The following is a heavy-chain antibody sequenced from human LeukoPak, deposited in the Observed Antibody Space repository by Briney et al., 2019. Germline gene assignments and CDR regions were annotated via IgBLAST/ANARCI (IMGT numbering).Heavy chain of an antibody. Sequence: GGSLRLSCAASGFTFSSYSMNWVRQAPGKGLEWVSSISSSSSYIYYADSVKGRFTISRDNAKNSLYLQMNSLRAEDTAVYYCARDRGEAYGEGYYYYGMDVWGQGTTVTVSS. CDR1: GFTFSSYS. CDR2: ISSSSSYI. J-gene: IGHJ6*02. CDR3: ARDRGEAYGEGYYYYGMDV. D-gene: IGHD4-17*01. V-gene: IGHV3-21*01.